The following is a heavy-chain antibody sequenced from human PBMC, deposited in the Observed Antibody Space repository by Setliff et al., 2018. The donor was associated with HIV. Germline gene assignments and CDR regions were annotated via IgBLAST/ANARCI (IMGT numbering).Heavy chain of an antibody. CDR3: ARGGASRPDY. V-gene: IGHV3-23*01. CDR1: GFTFSNYA. CDR2: ISGSGGST. D-gene: IGHD3-16*01. J-gene: IGHJ4*02. Sequence: GGSLRLSCAASGFTFSNYAMSWVRQAPGKGLEWVSAISGSGGSTYYADSVKGRFTISRDNAKRVLYLQMNSLRAEDTAVYYCARGGASRPDYWGRGTLVTVSS.